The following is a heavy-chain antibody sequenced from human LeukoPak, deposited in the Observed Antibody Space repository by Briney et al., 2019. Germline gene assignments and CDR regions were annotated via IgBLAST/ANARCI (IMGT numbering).Heavy chain of an antibody. V-gene: IGHV3-7*03. CDR1: GFIFNSYW. CDR3: ARGWASSRRKAFDI. J-gene: IGHJ3*02. D-gene: IGHD3-16*01. CDR2: VDQDGSEK. Sequence: PGGSRRLSCAASGFIFNSYWMNWLRQAPGKGLEWVANVDQDGSEKYYVGSVKGRFTISRDNAKNSLYLQMNSLRVEDTAVYYCARGWASSRRKAFDIWGQGTMVTVSS.